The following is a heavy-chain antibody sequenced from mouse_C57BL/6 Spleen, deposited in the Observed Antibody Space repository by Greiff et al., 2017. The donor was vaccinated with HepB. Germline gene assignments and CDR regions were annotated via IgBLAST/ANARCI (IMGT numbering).Heavy chain of an antibody. Sequence: VQLQQPGAELVKPGASVKLSCKASGYTFTSYWMQWVKQRPGQGLEWIGEIDPSDSYTNYNQKFKGKATLTVDTSSSTAYMQLSSLTSEDSAVYYCARKMDSYYFDYWGQGTTLTVSS. V-gene: IGHV1-50*01. CDR3: ARKMDSYYFDY. CDR1: GYTFTSYW. J-gene: IGHJ2*01. D-gene: IGHD2-3*01. CDR2: IDPSDSYT.